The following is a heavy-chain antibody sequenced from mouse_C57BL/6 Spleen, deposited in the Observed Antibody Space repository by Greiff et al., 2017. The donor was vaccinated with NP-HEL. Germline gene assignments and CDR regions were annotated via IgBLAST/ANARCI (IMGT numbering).Heavy chain of an antibody. CDR2: IYPRSGNT. CDR3: ARDDYAPDY. D-gene: IGHD2-4*01. J-gene: IGHJ2*01. Sequence: VKLVESGAELARPGASVKLSCKASGYTFTSYGISWVKQRTGQGLEWIGEIYPRSGNTYYNEKFKGKATLTADKSSSTAYMELRSLTSEDSAVYFCARDDYAPDYWGQGTTLTVAS. V-gene: IGHV1-81*01. CDR1: GYTFTSYG.